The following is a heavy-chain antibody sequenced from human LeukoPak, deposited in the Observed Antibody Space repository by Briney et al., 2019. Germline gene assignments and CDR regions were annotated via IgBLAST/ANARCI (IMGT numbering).Heavy chain of an antibody. CDR3: ARGSGRQQLEQNY. CDR2: IKEDGSVI. J-gene: IGHJ4*02. Sequence: PGGSLRLSCVASGFTFSIYWMSWVRQAPGRGPEWLAIIKEDGSVIWDVESVRGRFTISRDNAKNSVYLEMNSLRAEDTAVYHCARGSGRQQLEQNYWGQGNLVTVSS. CDR1: GFTFSIYW. V-gene: IGHV3-7*01. D-gene: IGHD6-13*01.